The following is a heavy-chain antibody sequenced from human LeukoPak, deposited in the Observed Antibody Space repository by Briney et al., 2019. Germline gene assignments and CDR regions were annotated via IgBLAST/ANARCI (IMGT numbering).Heavy chain of an antibody. V-gene: IGHV3-66*01. CDR1: GFTVSSNY. Sequence: GGSLRLSCAASGFTVSSNYMSWVRQAPGKGLEWVSVIYSGGSTYYADSVKGRFTISRDNPKNTLYLQMNSLRAEDTAVYYCARDTLLYSSSWYKIYWGQGTLVTVSS. CDR2: IYSGGST. CDR3: ARDTLLYSSSWYKIY. J-gene: IGHJ4*02. D-gene: IGHD6-13*01.